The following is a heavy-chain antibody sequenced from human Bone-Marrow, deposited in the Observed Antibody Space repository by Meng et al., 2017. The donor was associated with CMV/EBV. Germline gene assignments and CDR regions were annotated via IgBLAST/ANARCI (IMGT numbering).Heavy chain of an antibody. J-gene: IGHJ4*02. V-gene: IGHV3-30*02. CDR3: AKTYYDFRSGYKGPFDY. D-gene: IGHD3-3*01. CDR2: IRYDGSNN. CDR1: GFSFDNYG. Sequence: GESLKISCTASGFSFDNYGMSWVRQTPGKGLEWVAFIRYDGSNNYYADSVKGRFTISRDNSKNTLYLQMNSLRAEDTAVYHCAKTYYDFRSGYKGPFDYWGQGTLVTVSS.